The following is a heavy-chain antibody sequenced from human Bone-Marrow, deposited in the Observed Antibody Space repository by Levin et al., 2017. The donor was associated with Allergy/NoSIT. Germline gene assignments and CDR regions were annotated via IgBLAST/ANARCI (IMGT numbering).Heavy chain of an antibody. Sequence: SVKVSCKASGGTFSSYAISWVRQAPGQGLEWMGGIIPIFGTANYAQKFQGRVTITADESTSTAYMELSSLRSEDTAVYYCARERTYYYDSSGYYDWFDPWGQGTLVTVSS. D-gene: IGHD3-22*01. CDR3: ARERTYYYDSSGYYDWFDP. CDR1: GGTFSSYA. V-gene: IGHV1-69*13. J-gene: IGHJ5*02. CDR2: IIPIFGTA.